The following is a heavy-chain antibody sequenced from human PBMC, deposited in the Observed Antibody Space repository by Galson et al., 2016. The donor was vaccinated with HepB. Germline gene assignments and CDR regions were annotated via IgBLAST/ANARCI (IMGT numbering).Heavy chain of an antibody. CDR2: IRSSGNTI. V-gene: IGHV3-11*01. J-gene: IGHJ4*02. Sequence: SLRLSCAASGFTFSDFYMSWIRQAPGKGLEWVSYIRSSGNTIYYAYSVKGRFTISRDNAKNTLYLEMNSLRADDTAVYYCARDPARLDYWGQGTLVTVSS. D-gene: IGHD6-6*01. CDR3: ARDPARLDY. CDR1: GFTFSDFY.